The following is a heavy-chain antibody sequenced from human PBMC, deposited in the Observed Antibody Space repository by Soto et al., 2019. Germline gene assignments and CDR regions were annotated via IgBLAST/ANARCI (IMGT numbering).Heavy chain of an antibody. D-gene: IGHD4-17*01. CDR2: ISSSSSYI. CDR3: ARADDYGDYAPLDY. V-gene: IGHV3-21*01. Sequence: GGSLRLSCAASGFTFSSYSMNWVRQAPGKGLEWVSSISSSSSYIYYADSVKGRFTISRDNAKNSLYLQMNSLRAEDTAVYYCARADDYGDYAPLDYWGQGTLVTVSS. CDR1: GFTFSSYS. J-gene: IGHJ4*02.